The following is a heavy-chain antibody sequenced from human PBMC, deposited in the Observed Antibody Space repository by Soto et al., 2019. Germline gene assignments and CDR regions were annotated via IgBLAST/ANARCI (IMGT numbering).Heavy chain of an antibody. CDR2: IYYSGST. D-gene: IGHD6-13*01. Sequence: QVQLQESGPGVVKPSQTLSLTCRVSGGSISSGAYYWTWIRQHPEKGLEWIGYIYYSGSTFYNPSLKSRVSLSVDTSENQFSLKLRSVTAADTATYYCARIAGGAAGNFDSWGQGTLVTVSS. V-gene: IGHV4-31*03. CDR1: GGSISSGAYY. CDR3: ARIAGGAAGNFDS. J-gene: IGHJ5*01.